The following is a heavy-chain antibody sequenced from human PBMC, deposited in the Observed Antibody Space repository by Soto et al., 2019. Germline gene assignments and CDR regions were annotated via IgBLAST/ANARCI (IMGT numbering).Heavy chain of an antibody. V-gene: IGHV1-18*01. D-gene: IGHD6-13*01. CDR1: GYTFTSYG. J-gene: IGHJ4*02. Sequence: ASVKVSCRASGYTFTSYGISWVRQAPGQGLEWMGWISAYNGNTNYAQKLQGRVTMTTDTSTSTAYMELRSLRSDDTAVYYCARDSEDSSSWSTPFDYCRQVTLVTV. CDR2: ISAYNGNT. CDR3: ARDSEDSSSWSTPFDY.